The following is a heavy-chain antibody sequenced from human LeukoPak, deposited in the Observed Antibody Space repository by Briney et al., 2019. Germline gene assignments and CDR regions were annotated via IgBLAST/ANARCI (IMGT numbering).Heavy chain of an antibody. CDR2: LSGSGNRT. CDR3: EKLGEKPDDY. J-gene: IGHJ4*02. D-gene: IGHD4-17*01. Sequence: GGSLTLSCAVSLFTSSSYPTRSVRQAPGKGLEWVSSLSGSGNRTYYADSVKGRFTVSRDNSKNTLYLHMNSLRAEDTAVYFSEKLGEKPDDYWGQGTLVTVSS. CDR1: LFTSSSYP. V-gene: IGHV3-23*01.